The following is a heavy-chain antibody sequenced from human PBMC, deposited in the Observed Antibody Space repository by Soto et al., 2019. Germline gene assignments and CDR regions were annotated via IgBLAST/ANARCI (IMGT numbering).Heavy chain of an antibody. V-gene: IGHV6-1*01. CDR3: VRGGYSPNSYYYYYYYMDV. CDR1: GDSVSSNSAA. CDR2: TYYRSKLYN. J-gene: IGHJ6*03. Sequence: PSQTLSLTCAISGDSVSSNSAAWNWIRQSPSRGLEWLGRTYYRSKLYNDYAVSVKSRITINPDTSKNQFSLQLNSVTPEDTAVYYCVRGGYSPNSYYYYYYYMDVWGKGTTVTVSS. D-gene: IGHD1-26*01.